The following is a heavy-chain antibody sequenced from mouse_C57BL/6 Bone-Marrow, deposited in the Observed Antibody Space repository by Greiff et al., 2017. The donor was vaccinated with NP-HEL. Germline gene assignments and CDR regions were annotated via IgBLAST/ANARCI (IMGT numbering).Heavy chain of an antibody. D-gene: IGHD1-1*01. V-gene: IGHV1-15*01. CDR1: GYTFTDYE. Sequence: QVQLKESGAELVRPGASVTLSCKASGYTFTDYEMHWVKQTPVHGLEWIGAIDPETGGTAYNQKFKGKAILTADKSSSTAYMELRSLTSEDSAVYYCTRWDYYGSRGYYAMDYWGQGTSVTVSS. J-gene: IGHJ4*01. CDR2: IDPETGGT. CDR3: TRWDYYGSRGYYAMDY.